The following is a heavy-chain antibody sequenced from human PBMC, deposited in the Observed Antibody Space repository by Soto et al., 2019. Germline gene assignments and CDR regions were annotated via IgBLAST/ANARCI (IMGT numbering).Heavy chain of an antibody. J-gene: IGHJ5*02. CDR1: GFTLQNYA. Sequence: GGSLRLSCTASGFTLQNYAMAWVRQAPGKGLEWVSTLIGGHYGTAYSYSVKGRFTVSRDNSKNCLYLQMNSLGVEDTAMYFCAKGKSTGDIDWFDPWGQGGLVTVSS. V-gene: IGHV3-23*01. D-gene: IGHD3-10*01. CDR3: AKGKSTGDIDWFDP. CDR2: LIGGHYGT.